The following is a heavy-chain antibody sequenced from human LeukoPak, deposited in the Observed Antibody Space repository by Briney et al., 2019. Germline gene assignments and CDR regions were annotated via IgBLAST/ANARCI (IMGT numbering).Heavy chain of an antibody. Sequence: GASVKVSCKASGYTFTSYGISWVRLAPGQGLEWMGWISAYNGNTNYAQKLQGRVTMTTDTSTGTAYMELRSLRSDDTAVYYCARDSSSWFSPEYFQHWGQGTLVTVSS. D-gene: IGHD6-13*01. J-gene: IGHJ1*01. CDR3: ARDSSSWFSPEYFQH. CDR1: GYTFTSYG. V-gene: IGHV1-18*01. CDR2: ISAYNGNT.